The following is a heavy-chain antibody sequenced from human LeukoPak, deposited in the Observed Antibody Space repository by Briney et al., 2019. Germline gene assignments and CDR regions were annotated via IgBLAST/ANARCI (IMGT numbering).Heavy chain of an antibody. CDR1: GFTFSSYW. J-gene: IGHJ4*02. CDR3: AKDPEMATSPYYFDY. CDR2: ISGSGGRT. Sequence: GGSLRLSCAASGFTFSSYWMHWVRQAPGKGLEWVSGISGSGGRTYYADSVKGRFTISRDNSKNTLYLQMNSLRAEDTAVYYCAKDPEMATSPYYFDYWGQGTLVTVSS. V-gene: IGHV3-23*01. D-gene: IGHD5-24*01.